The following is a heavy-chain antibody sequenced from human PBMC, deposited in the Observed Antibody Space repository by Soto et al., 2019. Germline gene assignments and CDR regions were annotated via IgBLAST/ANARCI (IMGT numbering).Heavy chain of an antibody. D-gene: IGHD2-8*02. CDR2: YPYHGIT. Sequence: QVKLQESGPGLVKPSETLSPTCTVSGASVSDYYWAWIRQSPEKGLQYIAYYPYHGITNLNPALHSRINIAIDPSRNQFSLTVTSLTAADTAVYYCARARKSAYITGGFDSWGQGAQVTVSS. V-gene: IGHV4-59*02. CDR1: GASVSDYY. CDR3: ARARKSAYITGGFDS. J-gene: IGHJ4*02.